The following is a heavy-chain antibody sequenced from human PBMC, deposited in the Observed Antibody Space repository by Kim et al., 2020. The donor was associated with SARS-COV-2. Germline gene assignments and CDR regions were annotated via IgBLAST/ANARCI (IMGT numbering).Heavy chain of an antibody. J-gene: IGHJ6*02. CDR3: ARDWYYGSGPPYGMDV. Sequence: VKGRLHISRDKSENTLYLQMNSLRAEDTAVYYCARDWYYGSGPPYGMDVWGQGTTVTVSS. D-gene: IGHD3-10*01. V-gene: IGHV3-66*01.